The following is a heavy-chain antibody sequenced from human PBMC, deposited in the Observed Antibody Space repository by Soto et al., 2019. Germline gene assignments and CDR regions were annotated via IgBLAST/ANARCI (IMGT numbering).Heavy chain of an antibody. V-gene: IGHV1-18*01. CDR3: ARGHPAPGYYYYFYMDV. CDR1: GYTFTSYG. Sequence: QVQLVQSGAEVKKPGASVKVSCKASGYTFTSYGISWVRQAPGQGLEWMGWISAYNGNTNYAQKLQGRVTMTTDTSTSTAYMELRSLRSDDTAVYYCARGHPAPGYYYYFYMDVWGKGTTGTVSS. CDR2: ISAYNGNT. J-gene: IGHJ6*03.